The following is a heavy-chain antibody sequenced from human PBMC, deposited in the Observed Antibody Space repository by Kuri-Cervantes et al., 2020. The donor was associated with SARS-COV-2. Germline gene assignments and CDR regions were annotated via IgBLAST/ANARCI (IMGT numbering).Heavy chain of an antibody. CDR3: ARGGSSWYVALPIDY. Sequence: ASVKVSCKASGYTFTSYYMHWVRQAPGQGLEWMGIINPSGGSTSYAQKLQGRVTMTRDTSTSTVYMELSSLRSEDTAVYYCARGGSSWYVALPIDYWGQGTLVTVSS. CDR2: INPSGGST. J-gene: IGHJ4*02. D-gene: IGHD6-13*01. CDR1: GYTFTSYY. V-gene: IGHV1-46*01.